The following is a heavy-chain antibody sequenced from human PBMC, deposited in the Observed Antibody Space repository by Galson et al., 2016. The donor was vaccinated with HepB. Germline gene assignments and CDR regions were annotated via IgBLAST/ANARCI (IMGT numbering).Heavy chain of an antibody. CDR2: ISYDGSNA. D-gene: IGHD1-26*01. V-gene: IGHV3-30-3*01. Sequence: SLRLSCAASGFIFNSHAMNWVRQAPGKGLEWVAVISYDGSNAYYADSVKGRFTISRDNSKNTLYLHMNSLRAEDTAVYYCARDRRGGSNTLDYWGQGTLVTVSS. CDR1: GFIFNSHA. J-gene: IGHJ4*02. CDR3: ARDRRGGSNTLDY.